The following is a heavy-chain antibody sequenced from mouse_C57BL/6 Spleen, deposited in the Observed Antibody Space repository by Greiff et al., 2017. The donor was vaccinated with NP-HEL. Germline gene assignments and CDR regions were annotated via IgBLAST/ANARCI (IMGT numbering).Heavy chain of an antibody. D-gene: IGHD2-1*01. Sequence: QVQLQQSGAELARPGASVKLSCKASGYTFTSYGISWVKQRTGQGLEWIGEIYPRSGNTYYNEKFKGKATLTADKSSSTAYMELRSLTSEDSAVYFCARSGLLDYFDYWGQGTTLTVSS. J-gene: IGHJ2*01. CDR3: ARSGLLDYFDY. CDR2: IYPRSGNT. CDR1: GYTFTSYG. V-gene: IGHV1-81*01.